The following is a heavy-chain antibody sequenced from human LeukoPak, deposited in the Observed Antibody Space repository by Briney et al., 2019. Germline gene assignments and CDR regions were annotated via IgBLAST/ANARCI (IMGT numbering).Heavy chain of an antibody. CDR3: VRRVVPAAMSTWFAP. CDR1: GYTFTTYD. CDR2: IFPSGGST. V-gene: IGHV1-46*01. J-gene: IGHJ5*02. Sequence: GASVKVSCKASGYTFTTYDMHWVRQAPGQGLEWMGIIFPSGGSTSYAQKFQGRITVTRDTSTSTVYMELRSLRSEDTAVYYCVRRVVPAAMSTWFAPWGQGTLVTVSS. D-gene: IGHD2-2*01.